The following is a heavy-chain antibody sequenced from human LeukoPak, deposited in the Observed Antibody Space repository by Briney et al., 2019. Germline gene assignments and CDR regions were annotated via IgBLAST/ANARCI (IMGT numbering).Heavy chain of an antibody. D-gene: IGHD3-3*01. V-gene: IGHV3-74*01. CDR1: GFTFSSYW. CDR2: IKDDDSDT. CDR3: TTIRPDY. J-gene: IGHJ4*02. Sequence: GGSRRLSCAASGFTFSSYWMHWVRQVPGKGLVWVSRIKDDDSDTDYADSVRGRFTISRDNAKNTLFLQMNSLRVEDTAVYYCTTIRPDYWGQGTLVTVSS.